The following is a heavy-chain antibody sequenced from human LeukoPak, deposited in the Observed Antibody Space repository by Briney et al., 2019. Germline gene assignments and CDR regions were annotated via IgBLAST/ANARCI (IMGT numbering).Heavy chain of an antibody. CDR2: ISSSSSYI. CDR3: ARGKGDGWYPFDY. CDR1: GFTLSSNS. V-gene: IGHV3-21*01. J-gene: IGHJ4*02. Sequence: GGSLRLSCAASGFTLSSNSMNWVRQAPGKGLEWVSFISSSSSYIYYADSVKGRFTISRDNAENSLYLQMNSLRVEDTAVYYCARGKGDGWYPFDYWGQGTLVTVSS. D-gene: IGHD6-19*01.